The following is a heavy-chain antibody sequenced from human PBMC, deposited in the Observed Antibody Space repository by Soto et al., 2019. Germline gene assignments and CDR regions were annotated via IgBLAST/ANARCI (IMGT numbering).Heavy chain of an antibody. CDR3: ARHDGHRGSLIGY. V-gene: IGHV4-39*01. CDR2: IYYSGST. Sequence: QLQLQESGPGLVKPSETLSLTCTVSGGSISSSSYYWGWIRQPPGKGLEWIGSIYYSGSTYYNPSPKSRVTKPVDTSENPFSLKRSSVTAADTAVYYCARHDGHRGSLIGYWGQGTLVTVSS. CDR1: GGSISSSSYY. D-gene: IGHD1-26*01. J-gene: IGHJ4*02.